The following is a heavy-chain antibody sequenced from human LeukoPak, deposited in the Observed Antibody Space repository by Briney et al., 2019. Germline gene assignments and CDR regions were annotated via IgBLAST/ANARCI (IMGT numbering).Heavy chain of an antibody. V-gene: IGHV4-31*03. D-gene: IGHD3-10*01. CDR3: ARESAVRGVNWFGP. CDR1: GGSISSGGYY. CDR2: IYYSGST. Sequence: SETLSLTCTVSGGSISSGGYYWSWIRQHPGKGLEWIGYIYYSGSTYYNPSLKSRVTISVDTSKNQFSLKLSSVTAADTAVYYCARESAVRGVNWFGPWGQGTLVTVSS. J-gene: IGHJ5*02.